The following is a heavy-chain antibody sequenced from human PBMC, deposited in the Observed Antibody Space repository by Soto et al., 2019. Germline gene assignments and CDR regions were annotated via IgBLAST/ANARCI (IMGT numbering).Heavy chain of an antibody. Sequence: ESGAGVVQPGTSLRVSCVGSGFTFRRYVIHWVRQAPGKGLEWVALTSYDGSDKYYGDSVRGRFTISRDNSRNTVDLQMDSLRLEDTALYYCARWGTTGGLDVWGQGTLVSVSS. CDR2: TSYDGSDK. CDR3: ARWGTTGGLDV. V-gene: IGHV3-30*19. CDR1: GFTFRRYV. D-gene: IGHD3-16*01. J-gene: IGHJ1*01.